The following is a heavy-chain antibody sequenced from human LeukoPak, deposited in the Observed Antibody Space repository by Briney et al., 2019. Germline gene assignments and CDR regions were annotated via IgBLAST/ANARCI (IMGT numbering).Heavy chain of an antibody. D-gene: IGHD4-17*01. J-gene: IGHJ4*02. CDR2: IYSGGST. Sequence: GGSLRLSCAASGFTVSSNYMSWVRQAPGKGLEWVSVIYSGGSTYYADSVKGRFTISRDNSKNTLYLQMNSLRAEDTAVYYCAKDARETTVTLDYWGQGTLVTVSS. V-gene: IGHV3-53*01. CDR3: AKDARETTVTLDY. CDR1: GFTVSSNY.